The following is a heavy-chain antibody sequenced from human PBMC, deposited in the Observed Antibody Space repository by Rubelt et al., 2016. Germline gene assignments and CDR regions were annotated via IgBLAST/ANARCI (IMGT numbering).Heavy chain of an antibody. J-gene: IGHJ4*02. V-gene: IGHV1-2*02. CDR2: INPDSGGT. D-gene: IGHD3-10*01. CDR3: ARDTPFGESFFDY. Sequence: GWINPDSGGTSYAQKFQGRVTMTRDTSISTAYMELSRLRSDDTAVYYCARDTPFGESFFDYWGQGTLVTVSS.